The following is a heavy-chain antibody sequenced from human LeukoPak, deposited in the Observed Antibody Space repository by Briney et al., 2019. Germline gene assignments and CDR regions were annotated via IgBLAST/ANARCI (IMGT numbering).Heavy chain of an antibody. V-gene: IGHV4-30-2*01. D-gene: IGHD4-17*01. J-gene: IGHJ4*02. CDR1: GGSISSGGYY. CDR2: IYHGGST. CDR3: ATGCGMTTVVGDY. Sequence: PSETLSLTCTVSGGSISSGGYYWSWIRQPPGKGLEWIGYIYHGGSTYYNPSLKSRVTISVDRSKNQFSLKLSSVTAADTAVYYCATGCGMTTVVGDYWGQGTLVTVSS.